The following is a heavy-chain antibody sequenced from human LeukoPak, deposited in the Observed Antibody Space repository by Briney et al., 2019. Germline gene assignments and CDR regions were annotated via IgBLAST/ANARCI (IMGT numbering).Heavy chain of an antibody. CDR1: GGSISSGNYW. CDR2: IYYSGST. D-gene: IGHD3-22*01. J-gene: IGHJ4*02. Sequence: SETLSLTCTVSGGSISSGNYWWSWIRQHPGKGLEWIGYIYYSGSTYYNPSLESRVSISLSTSKNQFSLKLNSVTAADTAVYYCARVYYYDSSGYQPSYYFDYWGQGTLVTVSS. CDR3: ARVYYYDSSGYQPSYYFDY. V-gene: IGHV4-31*03.